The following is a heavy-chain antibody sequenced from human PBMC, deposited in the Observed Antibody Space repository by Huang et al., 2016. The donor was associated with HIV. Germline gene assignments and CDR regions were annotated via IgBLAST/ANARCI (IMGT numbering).Heavy chain of an antibody. CDR1: GGSFSGYY. Sequence: QVQLEQWGAGLLKASETLSLTCAVYGGSFSGYYWNWLRRAPGKGLEWVGESNHSGNTNSNPALKSRVNMSVDTSKSQFSLYLTSLSAADTGTYFCARRYNSRRDYWGRGTLVTVHS. V-gene: IGHV4-34*02. D-gene: IGHD3-22*01. CDR2: SNHSGNT. J-gene: IGHJ4*02. CDR3: ARRYNSRRDY.